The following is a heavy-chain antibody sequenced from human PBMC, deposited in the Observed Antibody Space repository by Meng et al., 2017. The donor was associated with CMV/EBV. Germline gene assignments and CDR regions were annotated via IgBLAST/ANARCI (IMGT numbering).Heavy chain of an antibody. CDR1: GFTFDDYA. CDR2: ISWNSGSI. J-gene: IGHJ4*02. V-gene: IGHV3-9*03. Sequence: SLKISCAASGFTFDDYAMHWVRQAPGKGLEWVSGISWNSGSIGYADSVKGRFTISRDNAKNSLYLQMNSQRAEDMALYYCAKGGHLGTGWYFDYWGQGTLVTVSS. CDR3: AKGGHLGTGWYFDY. D-gene: IGHD7-27*01.